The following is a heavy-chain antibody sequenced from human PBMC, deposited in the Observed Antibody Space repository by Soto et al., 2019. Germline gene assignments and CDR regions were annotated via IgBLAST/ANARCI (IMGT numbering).Heavy chain of an antibody. Sequence: ASVKVSCKASGYTFTSYGISCVQQAPGQGLEWMGWISAYNGNTNYAQKLQGRVTMTTDTSTSTAYMELRSLRSDDTAVYYCARDPGLRYYDFWSGYYYYFDYWGQGTLVTVSS. CDR2: ISAYNGNT. CDR3: ARDPGLRYYDFWSGYYYYFDY. D-gene: IGHD3-3*01. CDR1: GYTFTSYG. J-gene: IGHJ4*02. V-gene: IGHV1-18*01.